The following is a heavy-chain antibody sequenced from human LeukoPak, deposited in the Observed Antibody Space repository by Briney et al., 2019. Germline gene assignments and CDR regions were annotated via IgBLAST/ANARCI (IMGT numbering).Heavy chain of an antibody. D-gene: IGHD5-24*01. CDR2: IWYDGSNK. CDR1: GFTFSSYG. V-gene: IGHV3-33*01. CDR3: AREGWLPSSLDY. Sequence: GGSLRLSCAASGFTFSSYGMRWVRRAPGKGLEWVAVIWYDGSNKYYADSVKGRFTISRDNSKNTLYLQMNSLRAEDTAVYYCAREGWLPSSLDYWGQGTLVTVSS. J-gene: IGHJ4*02.